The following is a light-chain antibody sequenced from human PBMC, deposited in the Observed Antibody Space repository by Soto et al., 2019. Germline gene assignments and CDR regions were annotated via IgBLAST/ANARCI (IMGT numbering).Light chain of an antibody. J-gene: IGLJ1*01. CDR1: SSNIGADYD. CDR3: QSHDSSLHASV. V-gene: IGLV1-40*01. CDR2: GNT. Sequence: QSVLTQPPSVSGAPGQRVTISCTGSSSNIGADYDVHWYLQLPGTAPKLLIYGNTNRPSGVPDRFSGSKSGSSASLAITGLQAEDEADYYCQSHDSSLHASVFGTGTKVTVL.